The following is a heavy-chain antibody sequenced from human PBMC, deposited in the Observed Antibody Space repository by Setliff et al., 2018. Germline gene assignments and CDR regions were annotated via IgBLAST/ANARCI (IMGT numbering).Heavy chain of an antibody. V-gene: IGHV1-24*01. CDR3: ARARGPGYSSGWNWFDP. J-gene: IGHJ5*02. Sequence: ASVKVSCKVSGYTLTELSMHWVRQAPGKGLEWMGGFDPEDGETIYAQKFQGRVTITRDTSARTAYMELSSLRSEDTAVYYCARARGPGYSSGWNWFDPWGQGTLVTVSS. CDR1: GYTLTELS. CDR2: FDPEDGET. D-gene: IGHD6-19*01.